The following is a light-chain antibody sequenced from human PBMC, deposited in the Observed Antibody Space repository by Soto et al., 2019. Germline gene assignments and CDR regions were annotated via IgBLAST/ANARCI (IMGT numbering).Light chain of an antibody. Sequence: EIVLTQSPGTLSLSPGERATLSCRASQTVSITYLAWYQQKPGQAPRLLIYGASNRATGIPDRFSGSGSGTDFTLTISRLEPEDFAVYYCRQYGTYRYTFGQGTKLEIK. CDR3: RQYGTYRYT. CDR1: QTVSITY. CDR2: GAS. V-gene: IGKV3-20*01. J-gene: IGKJ2*01.